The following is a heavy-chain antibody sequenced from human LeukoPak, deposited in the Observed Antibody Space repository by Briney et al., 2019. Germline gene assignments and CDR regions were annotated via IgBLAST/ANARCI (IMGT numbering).Heavy chain of an antibody. D-gene: IGHD5-12*01. Sequence: GGSLRLSCAASGFTFSSYWMRWVRQAPGKGLVWVSRINSDGSSTSYADSVKGRFTISRDNAKNTLYLQMNSLRAEDTAVYYCAKEIFSGLLYIDYWGQGTLVTVSS. CDR1: GFTFSSYW. CDR2: INSDGSST. V-gene: IGHV3-74*01. CDR3: AKEIFSGLLYIDY. J-gene: IGHJ4*02.